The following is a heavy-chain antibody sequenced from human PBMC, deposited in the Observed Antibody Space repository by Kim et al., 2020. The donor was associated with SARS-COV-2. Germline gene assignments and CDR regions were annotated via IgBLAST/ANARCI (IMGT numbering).Heavy chain of an antibody. CDR2: IGRSDNT. V-gene: IGHV3-23*01. CDR1: GFTFRSYA. CDR3: AKRGLQPSYYFDY. D-gene: IGHD4-17*01. J-gene: IGHJ4*02. Sequence: GGSLRLSCVVSGFTFRSYAMSWVRQAPGKGLEWVSSIGRSDNTFYADPVKGRFTISRDSSKNTLYLQMNSLRAEDTAVYYCAKRGLQPSYYFDYWGQGTLVTVSS.